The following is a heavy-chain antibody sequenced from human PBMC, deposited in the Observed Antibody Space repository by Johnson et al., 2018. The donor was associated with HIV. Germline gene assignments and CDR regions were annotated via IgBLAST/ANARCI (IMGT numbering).Heavy chain of an antibody. CDR1: GFTFSSYG. V-gene: IGHV3-30*02. CDR2: IRYDGSNK. CDR3: ARVAPAHDAFDI. Sequence: VQLVESGGGLVQPGGSLRLSCAASGFTFSSYGMHWVRQAPGKGLEWVAFIRYDGSNKYYADSVKGRFTISRDNSKNTLYLQMNSLRAEDTAVYYCARVAPAHDAFDIWSQGTMVSVSS. D-gene: IGHD2-2*01. J-gene: IGHJ3*02.